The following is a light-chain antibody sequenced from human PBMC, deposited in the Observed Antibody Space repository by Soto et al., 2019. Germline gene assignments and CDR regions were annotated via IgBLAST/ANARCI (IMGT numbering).Light chain of an antibody. Sequence: EIVLTQSPGTLSLSPGDRATLSCRASQSVSSSDLAWYQQKPGQAPRLLIYGASTRATGIPDRFSGSGYGTDFTLTISRLEPEDFGVYYCQQYGGSPLYTFGQGTKLEIK. J-gene: IGKJ2*01. CDR2: GAS. CDR1: QSVSSSD. CDR3: QQYGGSPLYT. V-gene: IGKV3-20*01.